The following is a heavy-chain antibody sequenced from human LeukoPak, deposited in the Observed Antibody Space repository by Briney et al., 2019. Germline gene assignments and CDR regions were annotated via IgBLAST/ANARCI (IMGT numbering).Heavy chain of an antibody. CDR1: GGSMSSYY. V-gene: IGHV4-59*01. CDR2: IYYSGST. D-gene: IGHD3-22*01. CDR3: ARLTMKNYYFDY. Sequence: PSETLSLTCTVSGGSMSSYYWSWIRQPPGKGLEWIGYIYYSGSTKYNPSLKSRVTISVDTSKNQFSLKLSSVTAADTAVYYCARLTMKNYYFDYWGQGTLVTVSS. J-gene: IGHJ4*02.